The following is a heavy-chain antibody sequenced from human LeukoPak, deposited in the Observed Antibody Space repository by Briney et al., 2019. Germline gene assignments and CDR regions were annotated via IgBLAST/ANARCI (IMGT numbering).Heavy chain of an antibody. J-gene: IGHJ4*02. D-gene: IGHD1-26*01. V-gene: IGHV4-59*08. CDR1: GVSISSYY. Sequence: SETLSLTCTVSGVSISSYYWSWIRQPPGKGLEWIGYIFYSGNTIYNPSLRSRVTISADTSKNHFSLGLRSVTAADTAVYYCARLAAISGSDYPDDWGQGTLVTVSS. CDR2: IFYSGNT. CDR3: ARLAAISGSDYPDD.